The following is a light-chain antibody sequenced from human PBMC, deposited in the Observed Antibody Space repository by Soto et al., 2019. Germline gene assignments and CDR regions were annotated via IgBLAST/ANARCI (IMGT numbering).Light chain of an antibody. V-gene: IGKV3-20*01. Sequence: ELGLTQSPGSLSLSPGERATVSCMASQSVSSSFFAWHQQRPGQAPSLLMYGAYRRATGLPERFSGSGSGKAFTFTISRIEPEDVEVYYCQQFESSVKFGQGTKVEIK. J-gene: IGKJ1*01. CDR2: GAY. CDR3: QQFESSVK. CDR1: QSVSSSF.